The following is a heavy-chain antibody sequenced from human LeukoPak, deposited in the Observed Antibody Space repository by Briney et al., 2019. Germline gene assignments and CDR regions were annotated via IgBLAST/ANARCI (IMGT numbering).Heavy chain of an antibody. D-gene: IGHD2-2*01. J-gene: IGHJ4*02. CDR3: ARLSTPSAHFDY. CDR1: GVSISSSSYY. V-gene: IGHV4-39*01. Sequence: SETLSLTCTVSGVSISSSSYYWRWIRQPPGKGLEWIGSIYYSGITYYNPSLKSRVTISVDTSKNQFSLNLSSVTAADTAVYYCARLSTPSAHFDYWGQGTLVTVSS. CDR2: IYYSGIT.